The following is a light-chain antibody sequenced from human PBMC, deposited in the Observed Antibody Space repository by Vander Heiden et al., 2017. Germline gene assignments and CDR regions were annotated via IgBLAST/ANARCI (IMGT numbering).Light chain of an antibody. J-gene: IGLJ3*02. CDR1: SANIGSNT. CDR3: AAGDDSLNGWV. Sequence: QSVLTQPRSASLTPEQRLTITCSGSSANIGSNTVNWYQQLPGTAPKLIIYGNNQRPSGVPDRFSGSKSGTSASLAISGLQSEDEADYYCAAGDDSLNGWVFGGGTKLTVL. CDR2: GNN. V-gene: IGLV1-44*01.